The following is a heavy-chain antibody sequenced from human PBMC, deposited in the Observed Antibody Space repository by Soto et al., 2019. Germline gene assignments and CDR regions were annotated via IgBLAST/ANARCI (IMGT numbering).Heavy chain of an antibody. Sequence: QVQLQESGPGLVKPSGTLSLTCAVSNGSITSGNWCRWVRQPPGKGLEWIGDIYQTGSTHYNPSLRSRVIISVDTSKNNVSLSLSSVSAADSAVYFWERVWGALAQIAGWFGPWGRGILVTVSS. V-gene: IGHV4-4*02. D-gene: IGHD3-16*01. CDR2: IYQTGST. J-gene: IGHJ5*02. CDR1: NGSITSGNW. CDR3: ERVWGALAQIAGWFGP.